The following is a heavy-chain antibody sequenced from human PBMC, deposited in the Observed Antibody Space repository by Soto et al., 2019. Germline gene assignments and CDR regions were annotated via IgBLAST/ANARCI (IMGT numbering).Heavy chain of an antibody. J-gene: IGHJ4*02. V-gene: IGHV3-33*01. CDR2: IWYDGSNK. D-gene: IGHD3-22*01. CDR1: GFTFSSYG. CDR3: ARDYYDSSGYGGFDY. Sequence: QPGGSLRLSCAASGFTFSSYGMHWVRQAPGKGLEWVAVIWYDGSNKYYADSVKGRFTISRDNSKNTLYLQMNSLRAEDTAVYYCARDYYDSSGYGGFDYWGQGTLVTVSS.